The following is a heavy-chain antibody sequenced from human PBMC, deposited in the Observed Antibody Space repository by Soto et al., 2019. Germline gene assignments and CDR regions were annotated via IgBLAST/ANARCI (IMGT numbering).Heavy chain of an antibody. D-gene: IGHD1-26*01. V-gene: IGHV3-21*01. Sequence: EVHLVESGGGLVKPWGSLKLSCAASGFSFDKYSMNWVRQAPGGGLEWVSSISSGSTYINYADSVRGRFTVSRDNARNLLYLQMNSLRAEDTGVYYCARAPADLWEPDQYFEYWGQGPLVTVSS. J-gene: IGHJ1*01. CDR3: ARAPADLWEPDQYFEY. CDR2: ISSGSTYI. CDR1: GFSFDKYS.